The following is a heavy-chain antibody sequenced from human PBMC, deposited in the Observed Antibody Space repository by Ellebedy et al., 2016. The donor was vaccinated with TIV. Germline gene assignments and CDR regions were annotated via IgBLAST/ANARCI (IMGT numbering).Heavy chain of an antibody. D-gene: IGHD1-26*01. CDR1: GLIFSNYD. V-gene: IGHV3-23*05. CDR2: INRDETYT. Sequence: GESLKISXAVSGLIFSNYDMTWVRQAPGKGLEWVSSINRDETYTFYADSVKGRFTISRDNSKNTLYLQLNSLRADDSALYYCASKGATTWEYFDHWGRGNLVTVSS. J-gene: IGHJ4*02. CDR3: ASKGATTWEYFDH.